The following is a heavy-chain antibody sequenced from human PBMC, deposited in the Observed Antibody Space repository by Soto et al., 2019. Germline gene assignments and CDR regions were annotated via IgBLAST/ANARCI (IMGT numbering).Heavy chain of an antibody. J-gene: IGHJ4*02. Sequence: PSQTLSVTCAMSGDSVSSNIAAWNFVRQSPSRGLEWLGRTYYRSKWYNDYAVSVKSRMTINPDTSQNLFSLQLNSVTPEDTAVYYCARERTGGYDFFDYWGQGTLVTGSS. D-gene: IGHD5-12*01. CDR3: ARERTGGYDFFDY. CDR2: TYYRSKWYN. CDR1: GDSVSSNIAA. V-gene: IGHV6-1*01.